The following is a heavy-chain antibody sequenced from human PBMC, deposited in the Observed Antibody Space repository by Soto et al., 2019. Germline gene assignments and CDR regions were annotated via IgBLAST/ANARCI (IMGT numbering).Heavy chain of an antibody. D-gene: IGHD4-17*01. CDR2: IYSGGST. J-gene: IGHJ6*02. CDR1: GFTVSSNY. CDR3: ARERYGDYRYGMDV. Sequence: PGGSLRLSCAASGFTVSSNYMSWVRQAPGKGLEWVSVIYSGGSTYYADSVKGRFTISRDNSKNTLYLQMNSLRAEDTAVYYCARERYGDYRYGMDVWGQGTTVTVSS. V-gene: IGHV3-66*01.